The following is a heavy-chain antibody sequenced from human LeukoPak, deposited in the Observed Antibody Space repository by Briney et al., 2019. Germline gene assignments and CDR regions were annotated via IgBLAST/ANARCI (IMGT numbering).Heavy chain of an antibody. J-gene: IGHJ4*02. CDR2: INPNSGGT. CDR3: GRDVKSSGDDSEY. Sequence: GASVKVSCKPSGYTFTGYHIHWVRQAPGQGLEWMGWINPNSGGTEYAQKFQGRVTMTRDTSISTAYMELSRLRSDDTAVYYCGRDVKSSGDDSEYWGQGTLVTVSS. CDR1: GYTFTGYH. D-gene: IGHD6-25*01. V-gene: IGHV1-2*02.